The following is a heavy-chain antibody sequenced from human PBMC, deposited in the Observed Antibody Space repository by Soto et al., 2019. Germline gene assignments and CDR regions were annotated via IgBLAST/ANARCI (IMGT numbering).Heavy chain of an antibody. CDR1: GYTFTSYA. Sequence: QVQLVQSGAEVKKPGASVKVSCKASGYTFTSYAMHWVRQAPGQRLEWMGWINAGNGNTKYSQKFQGSVTITRDTSASTAYMELSSLRSEDTAVYYCARGLGLHYFYYWGQGTLVTVSS. D-gene: IGHD1-26*01. CDR3: ARGLGLHYFYY. J-gene: IGHJ4*02. V-gene: IGHV1-3*01. CDR2: INAGNGNT.